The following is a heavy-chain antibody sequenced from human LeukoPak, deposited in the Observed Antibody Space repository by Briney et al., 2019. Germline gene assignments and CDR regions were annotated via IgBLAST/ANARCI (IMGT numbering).Heavy chain of an antibody. V-gene: IGHV4-39*01. CDR2: IYYSGST. D-gene: IGHD6-13*01. J-gene: IGHJ4*02. Sequence: PSETLSLTCTVSGGSISGSSYYWGWIRQPPGKGLEWIGSIYYSGSTYYNPSLKSRVTISVDTSKNQFSLKLSSVTATDTAVYYCASGSSSWPYYWGQGTLVTVSS. CDR3: ASGSSSWPYY. CDR1: GGSISGSSYY.